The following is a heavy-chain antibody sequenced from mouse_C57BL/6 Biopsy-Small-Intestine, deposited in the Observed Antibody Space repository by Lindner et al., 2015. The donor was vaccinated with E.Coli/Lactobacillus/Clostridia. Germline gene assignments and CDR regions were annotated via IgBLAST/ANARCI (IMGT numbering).Heavy chain of an antibody. V-gene: IGHV1S14*01. CDR3: ARARVNCGGHPCPLDY. CDR1: GYTFTSYS. CDR2: IHPNLGTT. Sequence: SVKVSCKASGYTFTSYSLHWVRQAPGQGLEWMGVIHPNLGTTDYAQKFQGRISMTWDTSTSTVYMELSSLRSEDTAVYYCARARVNCGGHPCPLDYWGRGTLVTVSS. D-gene: IGHD6-1*01. J-gene: IGHJ4*01.